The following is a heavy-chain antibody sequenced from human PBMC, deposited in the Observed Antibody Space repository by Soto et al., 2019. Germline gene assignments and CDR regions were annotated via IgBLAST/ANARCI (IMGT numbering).Heavy chain of an antibody. D-gene: IGHD1-26*01. CDR1: GGSFSGYY. CDR3: ASLSALIVGAFDI. Sequence: SETLSLTCAVYGGSFSGYYWSWIRQPPGKGLEWIGEINHSGSTNYNPSLKSRVTISVDTSKNQFSLKLSSVTAADTAMYYCASLSALIVGAFDIWGQGTMVTVSS. CDR2: INHSGST. V-gene: IGHV4-34*01. J-gene: IGHJ3*02.